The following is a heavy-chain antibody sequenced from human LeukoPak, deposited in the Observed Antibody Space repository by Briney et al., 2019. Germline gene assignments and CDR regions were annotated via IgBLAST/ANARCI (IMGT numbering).Heavy chain of an antibody. CDR3: AKEVMVRVRTNWFDP. CDR1: GFTFSSYG. CDR2: IWYDGSNK. V-gene: IGHV3-33*06. J-gene: IGHJ5*02. D-gene: IGHD3-10*01. Sequence: GRSLRLSCAASGFTFSSYGMHWVRQAPGKGLEWVAVIWYDGSNKYYADSVKGRFTISRDNSKNTLYLQMNSLRAEDTAVYYCAKEVMVRVRTNWFDPWGQGTLVTVSS.